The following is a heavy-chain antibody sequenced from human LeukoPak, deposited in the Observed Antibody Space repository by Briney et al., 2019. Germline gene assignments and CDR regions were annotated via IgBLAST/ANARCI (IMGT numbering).Heavy chain of an antibody. Sequence: GASVKVSCKASGYTFTSYGISWVRQAPGQGLERMGWISAYNGNTNYAQKLQGRVTMTTDTSTSTAYMELRSLRSDDTAVYYCARDVSGGSCYSCFDYWGQGTLVTVSS. CDR1: GYTFTSYG. CDR3: ARDVSGGSCYSCFDY. CDR2: ISAYNGNT. J-gene: IGHJ4*02. D-gene: IGHD2-15*01. V-gene: IGHV1-18*01.